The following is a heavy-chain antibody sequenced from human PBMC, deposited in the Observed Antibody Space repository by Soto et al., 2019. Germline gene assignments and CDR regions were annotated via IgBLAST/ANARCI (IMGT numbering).Heavy chain of an antibody. J-gene: IGHJ4*02. V-gene: IGHV3-11*01. CDR3: ARGLDRNWNYEYYFDY. CDR1: GFTFSDYY. D-gene: IGHD1-7*01. Sequence: GGSLRLSCAASGFTFSDYYMSWIRQAPGNGLEWVSYISSSGSTIYYADSVKGRFTISRDNAKNSLYLQMNSLRAEDTAVYYCARGLDRNWNYEYYFDYWGQGTLVTVSS. CDR2: ISSSGSTI.